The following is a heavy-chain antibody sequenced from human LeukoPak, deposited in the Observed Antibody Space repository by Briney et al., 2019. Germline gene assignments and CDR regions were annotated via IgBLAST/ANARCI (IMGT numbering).Heavy chain of an antibody. Sequence: PSETLSLTCTVSGGSISSYYWSWIRQPPGKGLEWIGYIYYSGSTNYNPSLKSRVTISVDTSKNQFSLKLSSVTAADTAVYYCARDRRDIVVVPAAMPVYHHWYFDLWGRGTLVTVSS. CDR2: IYYSGST. J-gene: IGHJ2*01. CDR1: GGSISSYY. D-gene: IGHD2-2*01. CDR3: ARDRRDIVVVPAAMPVYHHWYFDL. V-gene: IGHV4-59*01.